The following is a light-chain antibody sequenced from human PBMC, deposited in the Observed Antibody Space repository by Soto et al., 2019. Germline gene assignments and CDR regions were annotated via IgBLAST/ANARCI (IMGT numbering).Light chain of an antibody. CDR2: AAS. Sequence: DIQMTQSPSSVSASVGDRVTITCRASHGIGSSLAWYQQKPGKAPKLLIYAASTLQSGVPSRFSGSGSGTHFTLTISSLQPEDFANYYCQQANTFPFTFGHGTKVDIK. J-gene: IGKJ3*01. CDR1: HGIGSS. CDR3: QQANTFPFT. V-gene: IGKV1-12*01.